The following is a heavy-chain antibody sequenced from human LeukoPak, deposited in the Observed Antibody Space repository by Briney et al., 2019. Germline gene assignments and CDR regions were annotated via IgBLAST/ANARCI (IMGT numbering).Heavy chain of an antibody. CDR2: INRDGTNT. CDR3: ARESSAYDFVDY. Sequence: GGSLRLSCEASGFTLRGYWMHWVRQSPGKGLVGVSRINRDGTNTKYADSVKGRFTISRDNAKDTLYLQMTSLRAEDTAIYYCARESSAYDFVDYWGQGILVTVSS. CDR1: GFTLRGYW. D-gene: IGHD5-12*01. J-gene: IGHJ4*02. V-gene: IGHV3-74*01.